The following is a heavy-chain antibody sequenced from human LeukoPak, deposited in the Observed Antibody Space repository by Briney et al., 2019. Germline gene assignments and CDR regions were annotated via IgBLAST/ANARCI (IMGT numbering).Heavy chain of an antibody. Sequence: SVKVSCKASGGXFSSYAISWVRQAPGQGLEWMGGIIPIFGTANYAQKVQGRVTITADESTSTAYMELSSLRSEDTAVYYCAGGGHSGYDPYYFDYWGQGALVTVSS. CDR3: AGGGHSGYDPYYFDY. D-gene: IGHD5-12*01. J-gene: IGHJ4*02. V-gene: IGHV1-69*01. CDR1: GGXFSSYA. CDR2: IIPIFGTA.